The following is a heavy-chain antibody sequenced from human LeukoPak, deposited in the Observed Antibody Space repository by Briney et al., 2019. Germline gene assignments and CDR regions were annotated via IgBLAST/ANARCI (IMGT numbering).Heavy chain of an antibody. V-gene: IGHV3-30*14. CDR1: GFTFSSYA. J-gene: IGHJ6*04. Sequence: GGSLRLSCAASGFTFSSYAMHWVRQAPGKGLEWVAVVSYDGSNKYYADSVKGRFTISRDNSKNTLYLQMNSLRAEDTAVYYCARDAPRVGMDVWGKGTTVTVSS. CDR3: ARDAPRVGMDV. CDR2: VSYDGSNK.